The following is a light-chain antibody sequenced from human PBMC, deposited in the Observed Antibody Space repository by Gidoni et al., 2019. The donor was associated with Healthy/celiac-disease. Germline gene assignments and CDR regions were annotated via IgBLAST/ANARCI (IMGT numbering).Light chain of an antibody. J-gene: IGLJ2*01. Sequence: SYELTQPPSVSVSPGPPASLTCSGAKLGDKYACWYQQKPGQSPVLVIYQDSKRPSGIPERFSGSNSGNTATLTISGTQAMDEADYYCQAWDSSTVVFGGGTKLTVL. CDR2: QDS. CDR3: QAWDSSTVV. CDR1: KLGDKY. V-gene: IGLV3-1*01.